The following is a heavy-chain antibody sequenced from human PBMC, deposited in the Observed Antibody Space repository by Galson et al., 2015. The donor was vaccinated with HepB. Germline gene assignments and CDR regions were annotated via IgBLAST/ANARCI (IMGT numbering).Heavy chain of an antibody. CDR3: VKSSSYWYYPNFDY. V-gene: IGHV3-23*01. D-gene: IGHD6-13*01. CDR1: GFTFSSYG. Sequence: SLRLSCAASGFTFSSYGMNWVRQAPGKGLEWVSVISGSGDNTYYADSVKGRFTISRDNSKNTLYLQLNSLRAEDTAVYYCVKSSSYWYYPNFDYWGQGTVVTVSS. J-gene: IGHJ4*02. CDR2: ISGSGDNT.